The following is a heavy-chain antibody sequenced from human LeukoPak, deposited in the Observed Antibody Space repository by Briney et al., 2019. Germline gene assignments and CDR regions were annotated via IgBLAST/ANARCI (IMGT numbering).Heavy chain of an antibody. CDR3: ARGGYRLGYAAY. CDR2: IYSDGST. CDR1: GFIVSSNY. Sequence: GGSLRLSCAVSGFIVSSNYMTWVRQAPGKGLEWVSIIYSDGSTYYADSVRGRFTISRDISKNTLSLQMNNLRAEDTAVYYCARGGYRLGYAAYWGQGSLVTVSS. J-gene: IGHJ4*02. D-gene: IGHD5-18*01. V-gene: IGHV3-53*01.